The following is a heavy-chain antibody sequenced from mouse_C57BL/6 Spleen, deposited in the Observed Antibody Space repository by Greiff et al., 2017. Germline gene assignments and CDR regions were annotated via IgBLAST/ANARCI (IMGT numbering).Heavy chain of an antibody. J-gene: IGHJ3*01. Sequence: VQLQQSGPGLVQPSPRLSLTCTVSGFSLTSYGVHWVRQSPGQGLEWLGVIWLGGSTDPNAAFISRLSISKDNSKSHVCFKMNSLQADDTAIYFCARQDGDGFAYWGQGTLVTVSA. D-gene: IGHD3-3*01. CDR1: GFSLTSYG. V-gene: IGHV2-2*01. CDR3: ARQDGDGFAY. CDR2: IWLGGST.